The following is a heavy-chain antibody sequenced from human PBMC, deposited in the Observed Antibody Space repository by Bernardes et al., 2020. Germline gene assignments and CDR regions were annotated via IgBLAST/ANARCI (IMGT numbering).Heavy chain of an antibody. J-gene: IGHJ5*02. D-gene: IGHD3-16*02. CDR2: INHSGST. CDR1: GGSFSGYY. CDR3: ARGRRLITFGGVIPASWFDP. V-gene: IGHV4-34*01. Sequence: SETLSLTCAVYGGSFSGYYWSWIRQPPGKGLEWIGEINHSGSTNYNPSLKSRVTISVDTSKNQFSLKLSSVTAADTAVYYCARGRRLITFGGVIPASWFDPWGQGTLVTGSS.